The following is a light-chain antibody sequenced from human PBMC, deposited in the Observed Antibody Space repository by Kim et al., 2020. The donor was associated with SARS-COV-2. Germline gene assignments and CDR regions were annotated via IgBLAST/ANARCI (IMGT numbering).Light chain of an antibody. Sequence: VTISCTGSSSNIGAGYDVHWYQQHPGTAPKLPIYGNNNRPSGVPDRFSGSKSGTSASLAITGLQAEDEADYYCQSYDSSLSGSGVFGGGTQLTVL. CDR3: QSYDSSLSGSGV. CDR2: GNN. J-gene: IGLJ3*02. CDR1: SSNIGAGYD. V-gene: IGLV1-40*01.